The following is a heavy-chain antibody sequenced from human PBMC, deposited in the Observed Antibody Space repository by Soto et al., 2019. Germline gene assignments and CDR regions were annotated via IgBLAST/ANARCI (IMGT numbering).Heavy chain of an antibody. CDR2: ISIDGSST. CDR1: GFTFTTYA. D-gene: IGHD4-4*01. CDR3: KRDWKGYRPMEV. Sequence: GGSLRRSCAASGFTFTTYAMNCVRQAPGKGLEWVSGISIDGSSTSYADSVKGRFTISRDNAKNTLYLQMKSLRAEDTAVYYCKRDWKGYRPMEVWAQGTTVTVSS. J-gene: IGHJ6*01. V-gene: IGHV3-74*01.